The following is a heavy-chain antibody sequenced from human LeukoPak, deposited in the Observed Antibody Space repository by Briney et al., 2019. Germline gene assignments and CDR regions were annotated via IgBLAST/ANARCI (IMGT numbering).Heavy chain of an antibody. D-gene: IGHD2-2*01. CDR2: IYHSGST. CDR1: GGSISSSNW. J-gene: IGHJ6*02. CDR3: ARDRRYCSSTSCYAAYYYGMDV. V-gene: IGHV4-4*02. Sequence: SETLSLTCAVSGGSISSSNWWSWVRQPPGKGLEWIGEIYHSGSTNYNPSLKSRVTISVDKSKNQFSLKLSSVTAADTAAYYCARDRRYCSSTSCYAAYYYGMDVWGQGTTVTVSS.